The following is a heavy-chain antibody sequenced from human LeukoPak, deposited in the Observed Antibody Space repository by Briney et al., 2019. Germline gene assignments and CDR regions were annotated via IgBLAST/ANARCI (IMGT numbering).Heavy chain of an antibody. CDR1: RYTFTSYV. Sequence: ASVTVSCTASRYTFTSYVINWVSQATGQGLGWMGWMNPNSGNTGYAQKFQGRVTMTRNTSISTAYMELSSLRSEDTAVYYCARGRGVDIYCSSTSCHPSNWFDPWGQGTLVTVSS. V-gene: IGHV1-8*01. D-gene: IGHD2-2*01. J-gene: IGHJ5*02. CDR3: ARGRGVDIYCSSTSCHPSNWFDP. CDR2: MNPNSGNT.